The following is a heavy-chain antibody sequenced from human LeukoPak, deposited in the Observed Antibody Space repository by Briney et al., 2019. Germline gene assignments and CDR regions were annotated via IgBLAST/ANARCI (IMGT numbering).Heavy chain of an antibody. V-gene: IGHV4-4*07. CDR3: ATGDHSFDN. D-gene: IGHD7-27*01. J-gene: IGHJ4*02. Sequence: SETLSLTCSVSGASLTIYYWNWIRQPAGKGLEWIGRYASGTTTHNPSLKSQFSMSIDTSKNQISLKLTSMTAADTAVYYCATGDHSFDNWGQGTLVTVTP. CDR1: GASLTIYY. CDR2: YASGTT.